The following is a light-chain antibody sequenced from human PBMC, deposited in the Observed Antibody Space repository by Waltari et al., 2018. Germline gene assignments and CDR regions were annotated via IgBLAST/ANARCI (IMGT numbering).Light chain of an antibody. Sequence: VLTKSPGTLSLSPGERATLSCRASQSISKYLVWYQQRPGHAPRLLIYAGSTRAAGIPDRFSGSGYGTDFTLTISRLEPEDFAMYYCQNHERLPATFGQGTKVEFK. V-gene: IGKV3-20*01. CDR2: AGS. CDR3: QNHERLPAT. CDR1: QSISKY. J-gene: IGKJ1*01.